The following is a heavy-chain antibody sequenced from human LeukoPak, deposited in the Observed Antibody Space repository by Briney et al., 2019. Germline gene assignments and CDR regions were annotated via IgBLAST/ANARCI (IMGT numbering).Heavy chain of an antibody. V-gene: IGHV4-59*01. Sequence: SETLSLTCTVSGGSISSYYWSWIRQPPGKGLEWIGYIYFSGSTNYNPSLKSQVTISVDTSKNQFSLKLRSVTAADTAVYYCARFSAGTCDYWGQGTLVTVSS. CDR3: ARFSAGTCDY. CDR2: IYFSGST. J-gene: IGHJ4*02. CDR1: GGSISSYY.